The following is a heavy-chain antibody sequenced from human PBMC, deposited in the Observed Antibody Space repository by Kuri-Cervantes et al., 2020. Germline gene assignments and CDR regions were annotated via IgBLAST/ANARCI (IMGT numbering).Heavy chain of an antibody. CDR3: ATSLTQPRDCSSTSCYFDY. D-gene: IGHD2-2*01. V-gene: IGHV1-46*01. CDR2: INPSGGST. CDR1: GYTFTSYY. J-gene: IGHJ4*02. Sequence: ASVKVSCKASGYTFTSYYMHWVRQAPGQGLEWMGIINPSGGSTSYAQKFQGRVTMTRDTSTSTVYMELRSLRSDDTAVYYCATSLTQPRDCSSTSCYFDYWGQGTLVTVSS.